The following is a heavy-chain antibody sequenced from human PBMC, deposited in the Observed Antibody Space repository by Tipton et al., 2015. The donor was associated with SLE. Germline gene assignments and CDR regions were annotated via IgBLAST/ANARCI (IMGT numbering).Heavy chain of an antibody. D-gene: IGHD3-22*01. CDR1: GFIFTQTHPGTITADY. CDR3: ARGQDGYYDNGGYWVDRPQKVALKV. Sequence: VQLVQSGAEVKKPGTSVKVSCKGSGFIFTQTHPGTITADYIQWVRHAPGQGLEWLGWVNPKSGDTVSAQNYRDRVTLTRDKSINTAYLELRDLRPADTAVYYCARGQDGYYDNGGYWVDRPQKVALKVWGQGTQVTVSS. J-gene: IGHJ3*01. V-gene: IGHV1-2*02. CDR2: VNPKSGDT.